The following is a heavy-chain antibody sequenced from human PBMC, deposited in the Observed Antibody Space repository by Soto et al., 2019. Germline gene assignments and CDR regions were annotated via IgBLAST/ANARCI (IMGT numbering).Heavy chain of an antibody. CDR2: IFHTGTT. Sequence: SETLSLTCAVSGDSIIGIYHWAWIRQPPGRSLEWIASIFHTGTTYYTPSLKSRVTISVDTSKTQFSLKLNSVSAADTAVYYCSRDGIPNSSSPFVIGDWGRGTLVT. J-gene: IGHJ4*02. D-gene: IGHD6-6*01. CDR1: GDSIIGIYH. CDR3: SRDGIPNSSSPFVIGD. V-gene: IGHV4-38-2*02.